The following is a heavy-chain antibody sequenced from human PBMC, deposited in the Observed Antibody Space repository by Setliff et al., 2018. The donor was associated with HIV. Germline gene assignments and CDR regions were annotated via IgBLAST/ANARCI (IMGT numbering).Heavy chain of an antibody. V-gene: IGHV4-28*01. D-gene: IGHD6-13*01. CDR3: ARGRWDMAAAGTTEYFQY. CDR1: GGSISSNNW. CDR2: IFYSGST. Sequence: PSETLSLTCTVSGGSISSNNWWGWIRQHPGKGLEWIGYIFYSGSTNYNPSLKSRVTMSVDTSKNQFSLKLSSVTAADTAMYYCARGRWDMAAAGTTEYFQYWGQGTLVTVSS. J-gene: IGHJ1*01.